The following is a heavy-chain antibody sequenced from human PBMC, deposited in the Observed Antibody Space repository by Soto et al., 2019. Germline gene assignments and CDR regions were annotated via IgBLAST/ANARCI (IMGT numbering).Heavy chain of an antibody. CDR1: GFIFRNYG. Sequence: QVQLVESGGGVVKPGRSLRLSCAASGFIFRNYGMHWVRQAPGKGLEWVAVIWHDEGDKFYADSVKGRFTISRDTSKNTLYLQMNSLRAEDTAVYYCARDRAMVRGVIGGFDIWGQGTRVTVSS. CDR2: IWHDEGDK. D-gene: IGHD3-10*01. J-gene: IGHJ3*02. CDR3: ARDRAMVRGVIGGFDI. V-gene: IGHV3-33*01.